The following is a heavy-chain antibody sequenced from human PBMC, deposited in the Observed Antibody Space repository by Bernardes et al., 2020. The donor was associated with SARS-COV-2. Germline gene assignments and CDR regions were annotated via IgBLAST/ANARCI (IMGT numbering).Heavy chain of an antibody. CDR3: ARGNDYHSGTFYKSYGLDV. CDR1: GGSFSAYY. Sequence: LSLTCAVYGGSFSAYYWSWIRQPPGKGLEWIGEISHSGSTNYNPSLKSRVTISVDTSKNQFSLKVSSVTAADTAVYYCARGNDYHSGTFYKSYGLDVWGQGTTVTVSS. V-gene: IGHV4-34*01. J-gene: IGHJ6*02. CDR2: ISHSGST. D-gene: IGHD3-10*01.